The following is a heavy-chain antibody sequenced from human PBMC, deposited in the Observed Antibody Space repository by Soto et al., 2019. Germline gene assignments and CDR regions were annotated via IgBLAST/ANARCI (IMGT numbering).Heavy chain of an antibody. V-gene: IGHV4-34*01. CDR2: INHSGST. D-gene: IGHD1-1*01. CDR1: GGSFSGYY. CDR3: VRDGTKTLRDWFDP. J-gene: IGHJ5*02. Sequence: SETLSLTCAVYGGSFSGYYWSWIRQPPGKGLEWIGEINHSGSTNYNPSLKSRVTISVDTSKNQFSLKLRSVTAADTAVYYCVRDGTKTLRDWFDPWGQGISVTVSS.